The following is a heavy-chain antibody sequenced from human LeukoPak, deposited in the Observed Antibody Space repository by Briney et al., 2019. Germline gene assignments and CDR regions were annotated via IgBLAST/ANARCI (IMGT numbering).Heavy chain of an antibody. CDR1: GGTFSSYA. D-gene: IGHD3-10*01. V-gene: IGHV1-69*04. Sequence: SVKVSCKASGGTFSSYAISWVRQAPGQGLEWMGRITPILGIANYAQKFQGRVTITADKSTSTAYMELSSLRSEDTAVYYCARTPGELLWFGELGGNWFDPWGQGTLVTVSS. CDR2: ITPILGIA. J-gene: IGHJ5*02. CDR3: ARTPGELLWFGELGGNWFDP.